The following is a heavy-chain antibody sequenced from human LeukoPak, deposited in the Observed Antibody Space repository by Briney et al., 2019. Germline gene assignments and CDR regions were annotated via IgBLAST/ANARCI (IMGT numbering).Heavy chain of an antibody. V-gene: IGHV3-23*01. D-gene: IGHD2-8*02. Sequence: GGSLRLSCVGSGFTFSAYGMSWVRQAPGKGLESVSSISGSDGATSYADSVKGRFTISRDNSKNTLYLQMNSLRAEDTAVYYCAKDMRGVVLVPRAYYFDSWGQGTLVTVTS. CDR3: AKDMRGVVLVPRAYYFDS. J-gene: IGHJ4*02. CDR1: GFTFSAYG. CDR2: ISGSDGAT.